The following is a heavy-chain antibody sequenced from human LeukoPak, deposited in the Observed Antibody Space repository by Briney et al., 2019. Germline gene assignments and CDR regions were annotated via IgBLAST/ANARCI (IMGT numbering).Heavy chain of an antibody. CDR1: GFTFSSYG. CDR2: IRYDGSNK. V-gene: IGHV3-30*02. D-gene: IGHD6-13*01. J-gene: IGHJ5*02. Sequence: PGGSLRLSCAASGFTFSSYGMHWVRQAPGKGLEWVAFIRYDGSNKYYADSVKGRFTISRDNSKNTLYLQMNSLRAEDTAVYYCAKAGYSSRNWFDPWGQGTLVTVSP. CDR3: AKAGYSSRNWFDP.